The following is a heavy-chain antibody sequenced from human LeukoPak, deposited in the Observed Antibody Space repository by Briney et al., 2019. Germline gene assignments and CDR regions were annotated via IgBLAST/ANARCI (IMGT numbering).Heavy chain of an antibody. D-gene: IGHD2-2*01. V-gene: IGHV3-23*01. CDR2: ISGSGGST. CDR3: AKGGYCSSTSCPWPD. Sequence: GGSLRLSCAASGFTFSSYAMSWVRQAPGKGLEWVSAISGSGGSTYYADSVKGRFTISRDNSKNTLYLQMNSLRAEDTALYYCAKGGYCSSTSCPWPDWGQGTLITASS. CDR1: GFTFSSYA. J-gene: IGHJ4*02.